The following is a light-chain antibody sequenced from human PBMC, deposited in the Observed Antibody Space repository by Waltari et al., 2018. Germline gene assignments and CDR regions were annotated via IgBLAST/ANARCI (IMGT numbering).Light chain of an antibody. V-gene: IGKV3-11*01. CDR2: SAP. Sequence: EIVLTQSTATLSLSPGERATLSCRASQSVSSYLAWYQQKPGQTPRLRIFSAPNSAAGIPARFSGSGSGTDFTLTISSLAPEDFAVYYCQQRSDWPRTFGQGTKVEIK. CDR3: QQRSDWPRT. CDR1: QSVSSY. J-gene: IGKJ1*01.